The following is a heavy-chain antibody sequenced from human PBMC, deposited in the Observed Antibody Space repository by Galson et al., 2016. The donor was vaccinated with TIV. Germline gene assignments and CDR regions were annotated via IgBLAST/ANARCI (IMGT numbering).Heavy chain of an antibody. CDR2: IYWDDEK. Sequence: PALVKPTQTVTLTCTFSGFSLSSNGVGVGWIRQPPGKALEWLALIYWDDEKRYNPSLECRLSIIKDTSKNKVVLTLTNVDPVDTATYYCAHRRPLTYYFDFWGQGVLVTVSS. CDR1: GFSLSSNGVG. J-gene: IGHJ4*02. V-gene: IGHV2-5*02. D-gene: IGHD2-21*01. CDR3: AHRRPLTYYFDF.